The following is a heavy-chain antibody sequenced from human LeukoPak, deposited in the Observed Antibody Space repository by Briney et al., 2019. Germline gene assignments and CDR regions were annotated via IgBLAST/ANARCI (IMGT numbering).Heavy chain of an antibody. J-gene: IGHJ4*02. Sequence: PGRSLRLSCAASGFTFSSYGMHWVRQAPGKGLEWVAVIWYDGSNKYYADSVKGRFTISRDSSKNTLYLQMNSLRAEDTAVYYCAKDRLEYCSGGSCYYFDYWGQGTLVTVSS. CDR1: GFTFSSYG. CDR2: IWYDGSNK. CDR3: AKDRLEYCSGGSCYYFDY. D-gene: IGHD2-15*01. V-gene: IGHV3-33*06.